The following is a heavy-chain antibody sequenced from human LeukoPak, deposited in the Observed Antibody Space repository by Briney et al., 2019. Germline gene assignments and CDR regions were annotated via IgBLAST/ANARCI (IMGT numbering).Heavy chain of an antibody. D-gene: IGHD2-2*01. CDR1: GGTFSSYA. J-gene: IGHJ3*02. Sequence: ASVTVSCKASGGTFSSYAISWVRQAPGQGLEWMGGIIPIFGTANYAQKFQGRVTITADESTSTAYMELSSLRSEDTAVYYCAREGMCSSTSCLYAFDIWGQGTMVTVSS. CDR3: AREGMCSSTSCLYAFDI. CDR2: IIPIFGTA. V-gene: IGHV1-69*13.